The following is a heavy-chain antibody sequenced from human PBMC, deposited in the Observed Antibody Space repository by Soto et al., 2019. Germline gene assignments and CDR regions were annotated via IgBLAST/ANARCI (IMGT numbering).Heavy chain of an antibody. CDR2: INHSGST. Sequence: QVQLQQWGAGLLKPSETVSLTCAVYGGSFIGYYGPGIRRPPGKGLEGMGEINHSGSTNYNPSLKSRVTISADTSKNQFSLRPSSVTAADTAVYYCATLGHYDFWSGFRKGNWFDPWGQGTLVTVSS. CDR1: GGSFIGYY. V-gene: IGHV4-34*01. D-gene: IGHD3-3*01. J-gene: IGHJ5*02. CDR3: ATLGHYDFWSGFRKGNWFDP.